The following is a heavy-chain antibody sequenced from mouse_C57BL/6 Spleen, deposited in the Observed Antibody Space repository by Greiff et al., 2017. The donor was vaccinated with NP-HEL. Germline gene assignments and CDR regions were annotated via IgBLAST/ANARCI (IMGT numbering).Heavy chain of an antibody. CDR1: GFTFSDYG. Sequence: DVMLVESGGGLVKPGGSLKLSCAASGFTFSDYGMHWVRQAPEKGLEWVAYISSGSSTIYYADTVKGRFTISRDNAKNTLFLQMTSLRSEDTAMYYCARNSNYRYFDVWGTRTTVTVSS. CDR2: ISSGSSTI. CDR3: ARNSNYRYFDV. V-gene: IGHV5-17*01. D-gene: IGHD2-5*01. J-gene: IGHJ1*03.